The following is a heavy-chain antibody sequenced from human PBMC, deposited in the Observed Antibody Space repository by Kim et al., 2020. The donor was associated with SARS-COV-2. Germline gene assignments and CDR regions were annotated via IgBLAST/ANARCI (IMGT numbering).Heavy chain of an antibody. CDR3: AKDLLLFGVVPSGAIDI. D-gene: IGHD3-3*01. CDR2: ISGSGGST. J-gene: IGHJ3*02. Sequence: GGSLRLSCAASGFTFSSYAMSWVRQAPGKGLEWVSAISGSGGSTYYADSLKGRFTISRDNSKSTLYLQMYSLRAEDSAVYYCAKDLLLFGVVPSGAIDIWGQGTMVAVSS. CDR1: GFTFSSYA. V-gene: IGHV3-23*01.